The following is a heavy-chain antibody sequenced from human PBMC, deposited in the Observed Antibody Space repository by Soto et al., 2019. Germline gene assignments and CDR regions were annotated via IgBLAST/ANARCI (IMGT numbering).Heavy chain of an antibody. Sequence: SQTLSLTCAISGDSVSSNSAAWNWIRQSPSRGLEWLGRTYYRSKWYNDYAVSVKSRITINPDTSKNQFSLQLNSVTPEDTAVYYCVKTGIAAAGIAEYFQHWGQGTLVTVSS. D-gene: IGHD6-13*01. CDR1: GDSVSSNSAA. J-gene: IGHJ1*01. CDR2: TYYRSKWYN. CDR3: VKTGIAAAGIAEYFQH. V-gene: IGHV6-1*01.